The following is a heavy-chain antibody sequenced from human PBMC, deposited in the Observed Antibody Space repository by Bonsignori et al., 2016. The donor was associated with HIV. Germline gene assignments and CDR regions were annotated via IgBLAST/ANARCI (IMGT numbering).Heavy chain of an antibody. D-gene: IGHD3-9*01. CDR3: VRGFYSHLTGWSTVIDY. CDR2: IDGEDTVV. J-gene: IGHJ4*02. Sequence: VRQMPGKGLDWTAIIDGEDTVVRYSPSLKGRVTISVDKSIETTYLEWSSLKASDTAIYYCVRGFYSHLTGWSTVIDYWGQGTRVTVSS. V-gene: IGHV5-51*01.